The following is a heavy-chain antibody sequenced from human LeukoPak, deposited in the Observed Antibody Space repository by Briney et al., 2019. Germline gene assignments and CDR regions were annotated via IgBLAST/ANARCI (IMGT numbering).Heavy chain of an antibody. Sequence: GGSLRLSCAASGFTFSSYGMHWVRQAPGKGLEGVAVISYDGSNKYYADSVKGRFTISRDNSKNTLYLQMNSLRAEDTAVYYCARGARYCTAGSCSRGYMDVWGKGTTVTVSS. CDR3: ARGARYCTAGSCSRGYMDV. D-gene: IGHD2-15*01. J-gene: IGHJ6*03. CDR1: GFTFSSYG. CDR2: ISYDGSNK. V-gene: IGHV3-30*03.